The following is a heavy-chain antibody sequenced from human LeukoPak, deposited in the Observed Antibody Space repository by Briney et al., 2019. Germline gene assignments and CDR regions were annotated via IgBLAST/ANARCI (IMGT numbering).Heavy chain of an antibody. J-gene: IGHJ3*02. CDR3: ARVSGSGWSRAFDI. CDR1: GGSISSYY. Sequence: SETLSLTCTVSGGSISSYYWSWIRQPAGKGLEWIGRIYTSGSTNYNPSLKSRVTMSVDTSKNQFSLKLSSVTAADTAVYYCARVSGSGWSRAFDIWGQGTMVTVSS. CDR2: IYTSGST. V-gene: IGHV4-4*07. D-gene: IGHD6-19*01.